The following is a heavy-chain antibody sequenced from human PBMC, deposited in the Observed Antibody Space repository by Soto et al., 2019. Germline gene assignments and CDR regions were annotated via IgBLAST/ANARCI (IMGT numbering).Heavy chain of an antibody. CDR1: GFTFSSYG. Sequence: QLQLVESGGGVVQPGRSLRLSCAASGFTFSSYGMHWVRQAPGKGLEWVAVIWYDGSNKYYADSVKGGFTISRDNSKNTLYLQMNSLRAGDTAVYDCARDRQQLDKQDYYYYGMEVWGQGTTVTFSS. CDR2: IWYDGSNK. CDR3: ARDRQQLDKQDYYYYGMEV. V-gene: IGHV3-33*01. D-gene: IGHD6-13*01. J-gene: IGHJ6*02.